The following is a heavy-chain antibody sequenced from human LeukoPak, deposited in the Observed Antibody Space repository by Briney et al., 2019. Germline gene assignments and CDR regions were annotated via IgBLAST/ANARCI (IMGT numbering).Heavy chain of an antibody. Sequence: QPGGSLRLSCAASGFSFSNFGMAWVRQAPGKGLEWVSAITGTSDRTYYADSVKGRFTISRDNSKNTLYLQMNSLRAEDTAVYYCASMRGYFEYWVQGTLVSVSS. CDR1: GFSFSNFG. V-gene: IGHV3-23*01. J-gene: IGHJ4*02. CDR3: ASMRGYFEY. CDR2: ITGTSDRT.